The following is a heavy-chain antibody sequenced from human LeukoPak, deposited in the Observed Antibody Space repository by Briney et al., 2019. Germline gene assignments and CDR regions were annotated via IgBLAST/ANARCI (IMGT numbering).Heavy chain of an antibody. V-gene: IGHV3-74*01. CDR2: INPDGSST. CDR1: GFTFSGYW. Sequence: PRGSLRLSCAASGFTFSGYWMHWVRQAPGKGLLWVSRINPDGSSTSYADSVKGRFTISRDNAKNTLYLQMNSLRAEDTAVYYCARDSYTNSVYYGMDVWGQGTTVTVSS. J-gene: IGHJ6*02. D-gene: IGHD6-6*01. CDR3: ARDSYTNSVYYGMDV.